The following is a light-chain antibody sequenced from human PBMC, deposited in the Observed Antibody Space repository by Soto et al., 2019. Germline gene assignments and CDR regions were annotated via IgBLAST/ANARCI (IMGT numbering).Light chain of an antibody. CDR1: SSDVGGYNY. J-gene: IGLJ1*01. CDR3: SSYTIRSTYV. CDR2: EVS. V-gene: IGLV2-14*01. Sequence: QSVLTQPASVSGSPGQSITISCTGTSSDVGGYNYVSWYQQQPGNAPKLMIDEVSNRPSGVSNRFSGSTSGNTASLTISGLQDEDEDDYYCSSYTIRSTYVFGTGTKLTVL.